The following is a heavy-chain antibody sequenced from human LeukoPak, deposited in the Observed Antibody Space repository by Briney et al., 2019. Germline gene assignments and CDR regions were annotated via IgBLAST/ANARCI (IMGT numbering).Heavy chain of an antibody. J-gene: IGHJ4*02. CDR3: AKDADSSGWYELDY. CDR2: ISWNSGSI. D-gene: IGHD6-19*01. Sequence: GGSLRLSCAASGFTFDDYAMHWARKAPGKGLEWVSGISWNSGSIGYADSVKGRFTISRDNAKNSLYLQMNSLRAEDTALYYCAKDADSSGWYELDYWGQGTLVTVSS. CDR1: GFTFDDYA. V-gene: IGHV3-9*01.